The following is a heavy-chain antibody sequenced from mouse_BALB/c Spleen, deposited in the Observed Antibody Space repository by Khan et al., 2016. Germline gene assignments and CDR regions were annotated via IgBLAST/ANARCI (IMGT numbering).Heavy chain of an antibody. Sequence: QVQLKQSGAELARPGASVKLSCKASGYTFTSYWMQWVKQRPGQGLEWIGAIYPGDGDTRYTQKFKGKATLTADKSSSTAYMQLSSLASEDSAVYYCASYYGTRYDYSDYCAQRTTLTGS. V-gene: IGHV1-87*01. D-gene: IGHD1-1*01. CDR3: ASYYGTRYDYSDY. CDR2: IYPGDGDT. J-gene: IGHJ2*01. CDR1: GYTFTSYW.